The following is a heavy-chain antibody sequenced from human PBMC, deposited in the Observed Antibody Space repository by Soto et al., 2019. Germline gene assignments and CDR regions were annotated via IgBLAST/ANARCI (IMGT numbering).Heavy chain of an antibody. CDR2: ISYDGSNK. J-gene: IGHJ6*02. V-gene: IGHV3-30-3*01. CDR1: GFTFSSYA. CDR3: ARGEDYYENYGMDV. D-gene: IGHD3-22*01. Sequence: GGSLRLSCAASGFTFSSYAMHWVRQAPGKGLEWVAVISYDGSNKYYADSVKGRFTISRDNSKNTLYLQMNSLRAEDTAVYYCARGEDYYENYGMDVWGQGTTVTVSS.